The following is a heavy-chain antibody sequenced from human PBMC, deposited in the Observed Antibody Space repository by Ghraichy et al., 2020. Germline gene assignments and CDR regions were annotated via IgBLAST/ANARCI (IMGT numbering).Heavy chain of an antibody. V-gene: IGHV4-59*01. CDR1: GGSISSYY. D-gene: IGHD4-17*01. CDR2: IYYSGST. CDR3: ARDPSYGDYEFDY. Sequence: LSLPCTVSGGSISSYYWSWIRQPPGKGLEWIGYIYYSGSTNYNPSLKSRVTISVDTSKNQFSLKLSSVTAADTAVYYCARDPSYGDYEFDYWGQGTLVTVSS. J-gene: IGHJ4*02.